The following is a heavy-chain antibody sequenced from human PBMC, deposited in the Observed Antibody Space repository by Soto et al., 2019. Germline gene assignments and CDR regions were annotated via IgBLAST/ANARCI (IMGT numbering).Heavy chain of an antibody. D-gene: IGHD3-16*01. CDR1: GFTFNSYA. CDR2: ITGRGTST. V-gene: IGHV3-23*01. Sequence: PRLSCAASGFTFNSYAMSSVRQAPGKGLEWVSAITGRGTSTHYADSVKGRLTISRDNSKNTVFLQVNSLRAEDTAVYYCAKDRYDYVWGSYTSLDYWGQGALVTVSS. J-gene: IGHJ4*02. CDR3: AKDRYDYVWGSYTSLDY.